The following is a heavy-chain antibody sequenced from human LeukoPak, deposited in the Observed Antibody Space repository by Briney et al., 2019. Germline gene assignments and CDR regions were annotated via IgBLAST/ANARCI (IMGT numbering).Heavy chain of an antibody. D-gene: IGHD3-16*01. J-gene: IGHJ4*02. CDR3: ARDPPGLTLGSPGDY. V-gene: IGHV1-46*01. CDR1: GYTFTSYY. Sequence: ASVKVSCKASGYTFTSYYMHWVRQAPGQGLEWMGIINPSGGSSSYAQKFQGRVTMTRDTSTNTAYMELRSLTSDDTAVYYCARDPPGLTLGSPGDYWGQGTLVIVSS. CDR2: INPSGGSS.